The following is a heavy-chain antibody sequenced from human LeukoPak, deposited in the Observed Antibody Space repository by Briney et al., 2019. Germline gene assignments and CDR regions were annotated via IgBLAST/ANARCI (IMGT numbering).Heavy chain of an antibody. Sequence: AASVKVSCKASGYTFTSYGISWVRQAPGQGLEWMGWISAYNGNTNYAQKLQGRVTMTTDTSTSTAYMELRSLRSDDTAVYYCARAFPPDCSSTSCPGGFDYWGQGTLVTVSS. CDR2: ISAYNGNT. CDR1: GYTFTSYG. CDR3: ARAFPPDCSSTSCPGGFDY. V-gene: IGHV1-18*01. D-gene: IGHD2-2*01. J-gene: IGHJ4*02.